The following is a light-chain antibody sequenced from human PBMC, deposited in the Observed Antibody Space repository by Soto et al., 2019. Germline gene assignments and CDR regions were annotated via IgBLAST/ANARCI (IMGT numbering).Light chain of an antibody. CDR1: QSISSC. J-gene: IGKJ1*01. CDR2: AAS. V-gene: IGKV1-39*01. CDR3: PYSQSTPLT. Sequence: DIQMTPSPSSLSASVGDRVTITCRASQSISSCLNWYQQKPGKAPKLLIYAASSLQSGVPSRISGSGAVTDFTPDISSLQYEACATYYCPYSQSTPLTCGQATEVEIK.